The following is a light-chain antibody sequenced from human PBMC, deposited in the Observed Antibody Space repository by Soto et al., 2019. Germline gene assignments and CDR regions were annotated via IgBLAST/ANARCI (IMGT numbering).Light chain of an antibody. V-gene: IGLV2-23*01. CDR2: EGS. CDR3: YSYALSSSYV. J-gene: IGLJ1*01. CDR1: SGDVGSYSH. Sequence: QPALTQPASVSGSPGQSITIACTGTSGDVGSYSHVSWYQQHPGKAPRLIIYEGSKRPPGVSHRFSASRSDKTASLTISGLQAEDEAAYYCYSYALSSSYVFGTGTKVTVL.